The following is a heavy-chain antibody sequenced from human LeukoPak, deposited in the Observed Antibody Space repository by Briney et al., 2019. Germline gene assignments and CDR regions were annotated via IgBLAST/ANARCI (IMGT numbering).Heavy chain of an antibody. CDR3: ARGRYCSSASCYTARSYYYGMDV. Sequence: PGGSLRLSCAASGFTFSSYDMHWVRQATGKGLEWVSTISTAGDTYYPGSVKGRFTISSANAKNSLYLQMNSLRAGGSAVYYCARGRYCSSASCYTARSYYYGMDVWGQGTTVTVSS. CDR1: GFTFSSYD. CDR2: ISTAGDT. D-gene: IGHD2-2*02. V-gene: IGHV3-13*01. J-gene: IGHJ6*02.